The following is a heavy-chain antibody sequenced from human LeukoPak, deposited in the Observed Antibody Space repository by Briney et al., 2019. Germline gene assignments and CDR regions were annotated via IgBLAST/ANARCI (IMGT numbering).Heavy chain of an antibody. D-gene: IGHD6-19*01. CDR1: GFTFSSYG. J-gene: IGHJ4*02. CDR2: ISYDGSNK. Sequence: PGRSLRLSCAASGFTFSSYGMHWVRQAPGKGLEWVAVISYDGSNKYYADSVKGRFTISRDNSKNTLYLQMNSLRAEDTAVYYCAKGGSGWRLLGYWGQGTLVTVSS. CDR3: AKGGSGWRLLGY. V-gene: IGHV3-30*18.